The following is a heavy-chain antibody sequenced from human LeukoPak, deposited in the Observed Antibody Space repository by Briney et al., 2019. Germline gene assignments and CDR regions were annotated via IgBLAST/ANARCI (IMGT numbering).Heavy chain of an antibody. V-gene: IGHV3-20*01. CDR2: INWNGGST. CDR1: GFTFDDYG. Sequence: GGSLRLSCAASGFTFDDYGMSWVRQAPGKSLDLVSGINWNGGSTGYADSVKGRFTISRDNAKNSLYLQMNSLRAEDTALYHCARAVGTFPYYYYYYGMDVWGQGTTVTVSS. D-gene: IGHD3-16*01. J-gene: IGHJ6*02. CDR3: ARAVGTFPYYYYYYGMDV.